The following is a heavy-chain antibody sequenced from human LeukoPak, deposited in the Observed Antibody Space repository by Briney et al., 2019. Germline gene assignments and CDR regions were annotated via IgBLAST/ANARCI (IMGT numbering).Heavy chain of an antibody. CDR1: GGSISRYY. D-gene: IGHD2-2*01. V-gene: IGHV4-59*01. CDR2: IYYSGST. CDR3: ARGQLLTMEPFDY. J-gene: IGHJ4*02. Sequence: SETLSLTCTVSGGSISRYYWSWIRQPPGKGLEWIGYIYYSGSTNYNPSLKSRVTISVDTSKNQFSLKLSSVTAADTAVYYCARGQLLTMEPFDYWGQGTLVTVSS.